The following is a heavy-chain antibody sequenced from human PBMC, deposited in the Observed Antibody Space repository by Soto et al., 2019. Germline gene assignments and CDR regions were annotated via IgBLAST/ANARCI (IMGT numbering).Heavy chain of an antibody. Sequence: HGESLKISCKGSGYSFTSYWIGWVRQMPGKGLEWMGIIYPGDSDTRYSPSFQGQVTISADKSISTAYLQWSSLKASDTAMYYCARHSHYIAARPLYFDYWGQGTLVTVSS. D-gene: IGHD6-6*01. V-gene: IGHV5-51*01. CDR2: IYPGDSDT. CDR1: GYSFTSYW. CDR3: ARHSHYIAARPLYFDY. J-gene: IGHJ4*02.